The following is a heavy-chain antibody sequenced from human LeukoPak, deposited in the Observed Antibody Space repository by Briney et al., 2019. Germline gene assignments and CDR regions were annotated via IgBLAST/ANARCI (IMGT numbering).Heavy chain of an antibody. CDR2: IYHSGST. J-gene: IGHJ4*02. CDR1: GGSIRSYY. CDR3: ARVLPAAANYFDY. D-gene: IGHD6-13*01. Sequence: SETPSLTCTVSGGSIRSYYWGWIRQPPGKGLEWIGSIYHSGSTYYNPSLKSRVTISVDTSKNQFSLKLSSVTAADTAVYYYARVLPAAANYFDYWGQGTLVTVSS. V-gene: IGHV4-38-2*02.